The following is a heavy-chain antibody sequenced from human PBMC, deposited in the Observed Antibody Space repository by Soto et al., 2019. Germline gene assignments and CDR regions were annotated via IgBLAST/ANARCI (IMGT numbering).Heavy chain of an antibody. CDR1: VGSFSGYY. CDR2: INHSGST. D-gene: IGHD3-10*01. CDR3: ARDPAVRGVTRVYSANYYYYGMDV. Sequence: SETLSLTCAVYVGSFSGYYCSWIRQPPGKGLEWIGEINHSGSTNYNPSLKSRVTISVDTSKNQFSLKLSSVTAADTAVYYCARDPAVRGVTRVYSANYYYYGMDVWGQGTTVT. V-gene: IGHV4-34*01. J-gene: IGHJ6*02.